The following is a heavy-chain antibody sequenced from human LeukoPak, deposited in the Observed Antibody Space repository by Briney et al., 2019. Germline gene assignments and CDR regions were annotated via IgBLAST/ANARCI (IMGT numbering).Heavy chain of an antibody. CDR1: GYTFTGYY. V-gene: IGHV1-2*02. CDR2: INPNTGGA. J-gene: IGHJ4*02. D-gene: IGHD3-10*01. CDR3: ARGLVLAFGELFSHPKYYFDY. Sequence: ASVKVSCKASGYTFTGYYIHWVRQAPGQGLEWMGWINPNTGGAKYAQQFQGRVTMTRDTSINTVYMGLSRLGSGDTAVYYCARGLVLAFGELFSHPKYYFDYWGQGTLVTVSS.